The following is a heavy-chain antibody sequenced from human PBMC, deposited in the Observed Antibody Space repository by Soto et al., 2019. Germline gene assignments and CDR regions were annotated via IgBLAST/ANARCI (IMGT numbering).Heavy chain of an antibody. D-gene: IGHD3-16*01. J-gene: IGHJ6*03. CDR1: GFTFSSYA. CDR2: ISGSGGSR. CDR3: ARDRVRVGITAMDV. V-gene: IGHV3-23*01. Sequence: GGSLRLSCAASGFTFSSYAMTWVRQAPGKGLEWVSSISGSGGSRYYADSVKGRFTISRDNSKNTLYLQMNSLRAEDTAVYYCARDRVRVGITAMDVWGKGTTVTVSS.